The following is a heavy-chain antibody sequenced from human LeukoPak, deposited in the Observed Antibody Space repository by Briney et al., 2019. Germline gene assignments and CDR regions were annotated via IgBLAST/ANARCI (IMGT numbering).Heavy chain of an antibody. CDR3: ARGGTMVRGPPWFDP. V-gene: IGHV1-18*04. CDR1: GYTFTSYG. D-gene: IGHD3-10*01. Sequence: GASVKVSCKASGYTFTSYGMSWVRQAPGQGLEWMGWISAYNGNTNYAQKLQGRVTMTTDTSTSTAYMELRSLRSDDTAVYYCARGGTMVRGPPWFDPWGQGTLVTVSS. J-gene: IGHJ5*02. CDR2: ISAYNGNT.